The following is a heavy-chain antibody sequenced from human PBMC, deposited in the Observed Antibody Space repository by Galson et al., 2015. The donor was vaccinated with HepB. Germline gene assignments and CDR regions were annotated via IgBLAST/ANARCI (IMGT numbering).Heavy chain of an antibody. CDR1: GFTFSSYA. Sequence: SLRLSCAASGFTFSSYAMSWVRQAPGKGLEWVSAISGSGGSTYYADSVKGRFTISRDNSKNTLYLQMNSLRAEDTAVYYCAKDGADIVLMVYAIQYYYYYMDVWGKGTTVTVSS. J-gene: IGHJ6*03. CDR3: AKDGADIVLMVYAIQYYYYYMDV. V-gene: IGHV3-23*01. D-gene: IGHD2-8*01. CDR2: ISGSGGST.